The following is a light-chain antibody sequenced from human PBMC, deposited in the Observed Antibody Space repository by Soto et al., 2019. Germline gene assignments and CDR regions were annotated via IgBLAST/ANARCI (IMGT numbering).Light chain of an antibody. CDR3: QQRSNWPPKIT. V-gene: IGKV3-15*01. Sequence: EIVMTQSPATLSVSPGEGATLSCRASQSVSSNLAWYQQKPGQAPRLLIYGASTRATGIPARFSGSGSGTDFTLTISRLEPEDFAVYYCQQRSNWPPKITFGQGTRLEI. J-gene: IGKJ5*01. CDR1: QSVSSN. CDR2: GAS.